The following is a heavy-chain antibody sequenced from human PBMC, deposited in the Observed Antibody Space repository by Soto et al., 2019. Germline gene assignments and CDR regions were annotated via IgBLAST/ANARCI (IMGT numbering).Heavy chain of an antibody. Sequence: EVQLVESGGGLVQPGGSLRLSCAASGFTFSSYWMTWVRQAPGKGLEWVANIKQDGSEKYYVDSVKGQFSISRDNAKNSLYLQMNSLRAEDTAVYYCAVHPPARDYWGQGTLVTVSS. CDR2: IKQDGSEK. V-gene: IGHV3-7*01. CDR1: GFTFSSYW. J-gene: IGHJ4*02. CDR3: AVHPPARDY. D-gene: IGHD2-2*01.